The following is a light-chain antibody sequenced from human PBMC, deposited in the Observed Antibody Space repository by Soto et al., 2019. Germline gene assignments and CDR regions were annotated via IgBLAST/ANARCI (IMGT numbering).Light chain of an antibody. J-gene: IGKJ1*01. CDR1: QSVSSN. CDR3: QQYHNWRT. V-gene: IGKV3-15*01. CDR2: GAS. Sequence: EIVMTQSPATLYVSPGETATLSCRASQSVSSNLGWYQQKPGQAPRLLIHGASTRAAGIPARFSGSGSGTEFTLTISSLQSEDFAVYYCQQYHNWRTFGQGTKVEIK.